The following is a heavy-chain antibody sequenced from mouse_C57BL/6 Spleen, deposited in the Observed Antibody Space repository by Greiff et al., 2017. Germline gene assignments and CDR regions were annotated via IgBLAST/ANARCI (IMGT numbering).Heavy chain of an antibody. V-gene: IGHV2-2*01. CDR1: GFSLTSYG. CDR2: IWSGGST. CDR3: ASIGYFDV. D-gene: IGHD2-12*01. J-gene: IGHJ1*03. Sequence: VQLVESGPGLVQPSQSLSITCTVSGFSLTSYGVHWVRQSPGKGLEWLGVIWSGGSTDYNAAFISSLSISKDNSKSQVFFKMNSLQADDTAIYYCASIGYFDVWGTGTTVTVSS.